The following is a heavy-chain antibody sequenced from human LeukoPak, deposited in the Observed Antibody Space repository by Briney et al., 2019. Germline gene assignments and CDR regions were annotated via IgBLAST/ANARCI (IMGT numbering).Heavy chain of an antibody. Sequence: GASVKVSCKASGGTFSSYAISWVRQAPGQGLEWMGGIIPIFGTANYAQKFQGRVTITTDKSTSTAYMELSSLRSEDTAVYYCTRGPSMILYYYYMDVWGKGTTVTVSS. D-gene: IGHD3-22*01. CDR1: GGTFSSYA. J-gene: IGHJ6*03. CDR3: TRGPSMILYYYYMDV. CDR2: IIPIFGTA. V-gene: IGHV1-69*05.